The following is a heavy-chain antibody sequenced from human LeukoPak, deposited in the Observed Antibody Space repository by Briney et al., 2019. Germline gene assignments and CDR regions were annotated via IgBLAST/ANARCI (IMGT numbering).Heavy chain of an antibody. CDR1: GFAFSTYG. CDR3: VHRTYYYDSSGYYQYYFDY. Sequence: GGSLRLSCAASGFAFSTYGMHWVRQAPGKGLEWVAVMSHDGSNKYYADSVKGRFTISRHNSKNTLYLQMNSLRAEDTAVYYCVHRTYYYDSSGYYQYYFDYWGQGTLVTVSS. V-gene: IGHV3-30*03. D-gene: IGHD3-22*01. J-gene: IGHJ4*02. CDR2: MSHDGSNK.